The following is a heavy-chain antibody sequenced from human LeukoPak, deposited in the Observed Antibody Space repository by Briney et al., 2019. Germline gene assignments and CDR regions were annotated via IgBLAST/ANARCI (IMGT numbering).Heavy chain of an antibody. CDR3: ARGAALGY. J-gene: IGHJ4*02. Sequence: SETLSLTCTVSGGSISSHYWSWIRQPPGKGLEWIGYIYYSGSTNYNPSLKSRVTISVDTSKNQFSLKLSSVTAADTAVYYCARGAALGYWGQGNLVTVSS. V-gene: IGHV4-59*11. D-gene: IGHD6-6*01. CDR2: IYYSGST. CDR1: GGSISSHY.